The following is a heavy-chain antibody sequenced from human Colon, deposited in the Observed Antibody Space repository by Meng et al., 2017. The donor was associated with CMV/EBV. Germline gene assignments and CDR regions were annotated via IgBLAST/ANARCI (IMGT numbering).Heavy chain of an antibody. Sequence: ASVTVSCKSSGNILSGDYIHWVRQAPGQGLDWVGMVSLIGERPKYAQKFQGRVTMTRDTSTSTFYMELSSLVSEDTAVYYCARMVAASSGWFDPWGQGTLVTVSS. J-gene: IGHJ5*02. CDR1: GNILSGDY. V-gene: IGHV1-46*01. CDR3: ARMVAASSGWFDP. D-gene: IGHD3-10*01. CDR2: VSLIGERP.